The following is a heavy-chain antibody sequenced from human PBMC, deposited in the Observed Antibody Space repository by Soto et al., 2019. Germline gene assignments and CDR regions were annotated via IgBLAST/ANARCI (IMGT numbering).Heavy chain of an antibody. CDR1: GFTLSTFA. J-gene: IGHJ4*02. CDR2: IVGSGSQI. D-gene: IGHD5-18*01. V-gene: IGHV3-21*01. CDR3: ARDFYGGYTYGPGDY. Sequence: GSLRLSCAVSGFTLSTFAMTWVRQAPGKGLECVSGIVGSGSQIHYADSVKGRFTISKDNAKRSLYLQMKSLRAEDTAVYYCARDFYGGYTYGPGDYWGQGALVTVSS.